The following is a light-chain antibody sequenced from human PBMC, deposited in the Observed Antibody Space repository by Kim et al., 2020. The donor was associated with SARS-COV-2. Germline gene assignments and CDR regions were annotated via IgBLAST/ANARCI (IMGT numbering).Light chain of an antibody. J-gene: IGKJ1*01. V-gene: IGKV3-20*01. CDR1: QSVSSNY. CDR2: AAS. CDR3: QQYGTPPET. Sequence: SPGERATLSCRASQSVSSNYVAWYQQNPGQAPRLLIYAASTRATGIPDRFSGSGSGTAFSLTINRLEPEDFAVYYCQQYGTPPETFGQGTKVDIK.